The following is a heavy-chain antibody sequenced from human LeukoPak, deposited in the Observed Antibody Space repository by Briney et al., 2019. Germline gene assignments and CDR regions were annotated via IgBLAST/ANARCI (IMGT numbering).Heavy chain of an antibody. D-gene: IGHD3-3*01. CDR3: ARGITISQHYSYGMDV. CDR2: IIAYNGNT. CDR1: GYTFTIYG. Sequence: GASVKVSCKASGYTFTIYGISWVRHAPGQGLEWMGWIIAYNGNTNYAQKLQGRVTMTTDTSTSTAYMEVRSLRSDDKAVYYCARGITISQHYSYGMDVWGQGTTVTVSS. J-gene: IGHJ6*02. V-gene: IGHV1-18*01.